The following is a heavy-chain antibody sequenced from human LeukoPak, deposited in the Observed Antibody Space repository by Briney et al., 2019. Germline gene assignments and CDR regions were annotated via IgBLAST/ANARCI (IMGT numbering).Heavy chain of an antibody. CDR2: IDPSDSYT. CDR3: ARLFSGSYNHYFDY. V-gene: IGHV5-10-1*01. Sequence: GQSLPCSCKGSGYSFTSYWISWVRQMPGKGLEWMGRIDPSDSYTNYRPSFQGNVTISADKSISTAYLQWSSLKASDTAMYYCARLFSGSYNHYFDYWGEGTLASVSS. CDR1: GYSFTSYW. D-gene: IGHD1-26*01. J-gene: IGHJ4*02.